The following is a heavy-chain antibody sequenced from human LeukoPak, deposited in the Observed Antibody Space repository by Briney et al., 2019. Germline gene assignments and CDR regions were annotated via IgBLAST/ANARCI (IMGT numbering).Heavy chain of an antibody. V-gene: IGHV3-21*01. CDR3: ARFPPGVVPAAIAHSYYFDY. J-gene: IGHJ4*02. D-gene: IGHD2-2*02. CDR2: ISSSSSYI. Sequence: GGSLRLSCAASGFTFSSYSMNWVRQAPGKGLEWVSSISSSSSYIYYADSVKGRFTISRDNAKNSLYLQMNSLRAEDTAVYYCARFPPGVVPAAIAHSYYFDYWGQGTLVTVSS. CDR1: GFTFSSYS.